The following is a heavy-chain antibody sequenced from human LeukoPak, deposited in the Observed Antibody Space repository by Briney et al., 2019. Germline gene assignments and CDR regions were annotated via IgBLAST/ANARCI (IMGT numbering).Heavy chain of an antibody. V-gene: IGHV1-46*01. J-gene: IGHJ4*02. Sequence: ASVKVSCKASGYTFTSYYIDWVRQAPGQGLEWMGVINPSGGSTRYAQKFQGRVTMTGDTSTRTVYMELSSLTSADTAVYYCARGTTDGYWGQGTPVTVSS. CDR3: ARGTTDGY. D-gene: IGHD5-24*01. CDR2: INPSGGST. CDR1: GYTFTSYY.